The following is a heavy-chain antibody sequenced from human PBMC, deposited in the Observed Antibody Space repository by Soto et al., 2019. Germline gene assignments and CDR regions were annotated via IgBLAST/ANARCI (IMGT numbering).Heavy chain of an antibody. D-gene: IGHD1-20*01. CDR3: ARDYITHPNYHFDY. CDR2: IAYSGTT. CDR1: GVSVSSRGFY. J-gene: IGHJ4*02. V-gene: IGHV4-61*08. Sequence: QVHLQESGPGLVKPSETLSLLCTVSGVSVSSRGFYWSWIRQSPERGLEWIGYIAYSGTTNYNPSLKSRVTISVDTPNNQFSLRLSSVTAADTAVYFCARDYITHPNYHFDYWGQGTRVTVSS.